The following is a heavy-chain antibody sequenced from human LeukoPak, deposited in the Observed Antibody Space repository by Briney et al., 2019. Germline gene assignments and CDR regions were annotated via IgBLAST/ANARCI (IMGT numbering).Heavy chain of an antibody. J-gene: IGHJ3*02. Sequence: PGGSLRLSCAASGFMFTDHALSWVRQAPGKGLEWVSSISGSGGSTYYADSVKGRFTISRDNSKNTLCLQMNSLRAEDTAVYYCAKDHKGHPIAAAGHGAFDIWGQGTMVTVSS. CDR1: GFMFTDHA. CDR3: AKDHKGHPIAAAGHGAFDI. CDR2: ISGSGGST. V-gene: IGHV3-23*01. D-gene: IGHD6-13*01.